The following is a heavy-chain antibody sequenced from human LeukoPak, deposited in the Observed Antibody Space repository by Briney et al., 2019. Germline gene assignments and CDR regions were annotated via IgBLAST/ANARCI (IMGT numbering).Heavy chain of an antibody. V-gene: IGHV3-30*03. CDR1: GFTFSSYG. CDR2: ISYDGSNK. D-gene: IGHD3-22*01. CDR3: ARGANYYDSSGYYSPFDY. Sequence: GGSLRLSCAASGFTFSSYGMHWVRQAPGKGLEWVAVISYDGSNKYYADSVKGRFTISRDNSKNTLYLQMNSLRAEDTAVYYCARGANYYDSSGYYSPFDYWGQGTLVTVSS. J-gene: IGHJ4*02.